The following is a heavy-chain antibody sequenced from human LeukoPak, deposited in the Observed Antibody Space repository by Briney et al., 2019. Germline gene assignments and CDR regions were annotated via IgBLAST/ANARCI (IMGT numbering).Heavy chain of an antibody. CDR3: ASMYSNSWNFDY. D-gene: IGHD6-13*01. CDR2: IYYSGST. CDR1: GGSISSYY. Sequence: SETLSLTCTVSGGSISSYYWNWIRQPPGKGLEWIGYIYYSGSTNYNPSLKSRVTISVDTSKNQFSLKLSSVTAADTAVYYCASMYSNSWNFDYWGQGTLVTVSS. J-gene: IGHJ4*02. V-gene: IGHV4-59*01.